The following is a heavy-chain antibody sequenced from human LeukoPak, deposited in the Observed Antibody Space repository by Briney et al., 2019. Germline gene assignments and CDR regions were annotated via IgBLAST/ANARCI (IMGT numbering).Heavy chain of an antibody. Sequence: SETLSLTCAVSGYSISSGYYWGWIRQPPGKGLEWIGSIYHSGSTYYNPSLKSRVTISVDTSKNQFSLKLSSVTAADTAVYYCAAQVGGSHSVGAFDIWGQGTMVTVSS. D-gene: IGHD1-26*01. CDR3: AAQVGGSHSVGAFDI. J-gene: IGHJ3*02. CDR1: GYSISSGYY. CDR2: IYHSGST. V-gene: IGHV4-38-2*01.